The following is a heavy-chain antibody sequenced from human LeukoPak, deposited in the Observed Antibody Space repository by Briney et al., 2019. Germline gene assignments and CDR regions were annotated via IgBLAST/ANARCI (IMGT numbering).Heavy chain of an antibody. CDR2: IIPIFGTA. CDR1: GGTFSSHA. Sequence: ASVKVSCKASGGTFSSHAISWVRQAPGQGLEWMGGIIPIFGTANYAQKFQGRVTITTDESTSTAYMELSSLRSEDTAVYYCASQFGPFSSSWPLSEAFDIWGQGTMVTVSS. CDR3: ASQFGPFSSSWPLSEAFDI. D-gene: IGHD6-13*01. J-gene: IGHJ3*02. V-gene: IGHV1-69*05.